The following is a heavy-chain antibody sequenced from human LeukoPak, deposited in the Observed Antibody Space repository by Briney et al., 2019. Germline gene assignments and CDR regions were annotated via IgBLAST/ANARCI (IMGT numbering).Heavy chain of an antibody. CDR1: GFTFSSYP. V-gene: IGHV3-30-3*01. Sequence: GRSLRLSCAASGFTFSSYPMHCVRQAPGKGLEWVSIISLDGSQKYYADSVKGRFTISRDNSKNTLYLQMNSLRDEDTAVYYCARDVGVSDYWGQGTLVTVSS. J-gene: IGHJ4*02. CDR2: ISLDGSQK. CDR3: ARDVGVSDY. D-gene: IGHD3-10*01.